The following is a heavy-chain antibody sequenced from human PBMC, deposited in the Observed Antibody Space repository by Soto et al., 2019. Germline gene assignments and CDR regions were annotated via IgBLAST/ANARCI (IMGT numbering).Heavy chain of an antibody. CDR3: SRSLDS. CDR1: GFTFGSFW. J-gene: IGHJ5*01. Sequence: GGSLRLSCAASGFTFGSFWRDWVRQAPGKGREGVANINPDGSEKHYVDSVKGRFTISRDHAKNSLSLQMSSLTDEDSALYYCSRSLDSWGQGTRVTVSS. V-gene: IGHV3-7*01. CDR2: INPDGSEK.